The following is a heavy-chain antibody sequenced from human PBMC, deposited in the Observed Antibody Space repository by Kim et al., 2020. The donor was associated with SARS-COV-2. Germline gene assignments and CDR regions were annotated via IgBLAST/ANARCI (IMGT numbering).Heavy chain of an antibody. CDR1: GYTFSNYA. Sequence: ASVKVSCKASGYTFSNYAMHWVRQAPGQRLEWMGWINAGSGNTEYSQKFQGRLIITRDTSASTAYMELSSLRSEDTAVYYCARGGAVLRFLEWLSSYFDYWRQGTLVPVSS. V-gene: IGHV1-3*01. D-gene: IGHD3-3*01. CDR2: INAGSGNT. J-gene: IGHJ4*02. CDR3: ARGGAVLRFLEWLSSYFDY.